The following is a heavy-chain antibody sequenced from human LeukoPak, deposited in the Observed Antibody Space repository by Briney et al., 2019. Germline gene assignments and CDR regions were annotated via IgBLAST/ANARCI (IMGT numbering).Heavy chain of an antibody. D-gene: IGHD5-18*01. CDR3: ARQYISGQWYFDY. CDR2: ISSDGSYK. V-gene: IGHV3-30*04. CDR1: GFTFSSHA. Sequence: PGGSLRLSCAASGFTFSSHALHWVRQAPGKGLEWVAVISSDGSYKYYADSVKGRFTISRGNSKNTLYLQMNSLIPEDTAVYYCARQYISGQWYFDYWGQGTLVTVSS. J-gene: IGHJ4*02.